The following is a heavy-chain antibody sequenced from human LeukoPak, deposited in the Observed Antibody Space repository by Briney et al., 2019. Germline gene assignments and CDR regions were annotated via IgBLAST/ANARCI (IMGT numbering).Heavy chain of an antibody. CDR1: GHTANTFG. CDR3: ANVAKGRFFFYYMDV. V-gene: IGHV1-18*01. CDR2: IFSYNGQT. Sequence: GASVKVSCKASGHTANTFGFSWVRQAPGQGLEWIGWIFSYNGQTKYADKFQGRVTMTTDTSKTIAYMELRSLRSGDTAVYFCANVAKGRFFFYYMDVWGKGTTVTVS. D-gene: IGHD3-16*01. J-gene: IGHJ6*03.